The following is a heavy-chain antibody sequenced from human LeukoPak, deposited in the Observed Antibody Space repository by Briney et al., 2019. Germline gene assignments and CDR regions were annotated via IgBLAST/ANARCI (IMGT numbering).Heavy chain of an antibody. V-gene: IGHV3-30*18. J-gene: IGHJ3*02. CDR2: ISYDGSNK. Sequence: PGGSLRLSCAASGFTFSSYGMHWVRQAPGKGLEGVAVISYDGSNKYYADSVKGRFTISRDNSKNTLYLQMNSLRAEDTAVYYCAKDAPDVGPGSDAFDIWGQGTMVTVSS. CDR1: GFTFSSYG. CDR3: AKDAPDVGPGSDAFDI. D-gene: IGHD2-15*01.